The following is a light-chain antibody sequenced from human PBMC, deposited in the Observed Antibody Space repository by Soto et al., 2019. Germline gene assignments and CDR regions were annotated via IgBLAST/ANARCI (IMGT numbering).Light chain of an antibody. Sequence: QSVLTQPASVSGSPGQSITISCTGTSSDVGNYIFVSWYRQHPGKAPKLMIYDINNRPSGVSIRFSGSKSGNTASLTISGLQAEDEADYYCVSYTTSASYVFGTGTKLTVL. J-gene: IGLJ1*01. CDR2: DIN. CDR1: SSDVGNYIF. V-gene: IGLV2-14*01. CDR3: VSYTTSASYV.